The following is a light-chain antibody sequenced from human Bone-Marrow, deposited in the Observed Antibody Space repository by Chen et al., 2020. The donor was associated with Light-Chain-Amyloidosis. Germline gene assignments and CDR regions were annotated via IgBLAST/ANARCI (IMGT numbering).Light chain of an antibody. CDR3: QSADSSVTYEVI. V-gene: IGLV3-25*03. CDR2: RDT. J-gene: IGLJ2*01. Sequence: SYDLTQPPSVPVSPGQTARITCSGDALPTKYAYWYQQKPGQAPVLVIHRDTERPSGISERFSGSSSGTTATLTISGVQAEDEADYHCQSADSSVTYEVIFGGGTKLTVL. CDR1: ALPTKY.